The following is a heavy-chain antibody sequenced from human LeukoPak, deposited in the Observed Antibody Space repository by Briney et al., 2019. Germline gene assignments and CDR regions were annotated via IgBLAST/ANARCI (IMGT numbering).Heavy chain of an antibody. CDR3: ARRYSGYDVNWFDP. CDR2: IYPGESDI. J-gene: IGHJ5*02. V-gene: IGHV5-51*01. D-gene: IGHD5-12*01. Sequence: GESLKISCKGSGYSFTNYWIGWVRQMPGKGLEWVGLIYPGESDIRYSPSFQGQVTISADKSISTAYLQWSSLKASDTAMYYCARRYSGYDVNWFDPWGQGTLVTVSS. CDR1: GYSFTNYW.